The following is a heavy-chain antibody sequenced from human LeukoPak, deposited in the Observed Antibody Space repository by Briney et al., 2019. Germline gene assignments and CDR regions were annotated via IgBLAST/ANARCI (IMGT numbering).Heavy chain of an antibody. D-gene: IGHD2-15*01. CDR3: AKDQDYCSGGSCYSLST. V-gene: IGHV3-30*18. J-gene: IGHJ5*02. Sequence: GRSLRLSCAASGFTFSSYGMHWVRQAPGKGLEWVAVISYDGSNKYYADSVKGRFTISRDNSKNTLYLQMNSLRAEDTAVYYCAKDQDYCSGGSCYSLSTWGQGTLVTVSS. CDR2: ISYDGSNK. CDR1: GFTFSSYG.